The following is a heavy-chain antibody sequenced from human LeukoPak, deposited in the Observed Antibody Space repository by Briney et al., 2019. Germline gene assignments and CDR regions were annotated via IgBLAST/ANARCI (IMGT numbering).Heavy chain of an antibody. J-gene: IGHJ4*02. CDR3: AKGSSPFDILTGYYLDY. CDR1: GFTFSSYA. V-gene: IGHV3-23*01. D-gene: IGHD3-9*01. Sequence: PGGSLRLSCAASGFTFSSYAMSWVRQAPGKGLEWVSCIRDSADSTCYADSVKGRFTISRDNSKNTLYLQMNSLRAEDTAVYYCAKGSSPFDILTGYYLDYWGQGTLVTVSS. CDR2: IRDSADST.